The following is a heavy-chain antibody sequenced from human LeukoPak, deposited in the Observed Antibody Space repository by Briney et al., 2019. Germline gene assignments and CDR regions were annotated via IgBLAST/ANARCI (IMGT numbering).Heavy chain of an antibody. D-gene: IGHD3-3*01. CDR1: GYTFTGYY. V-gene: IGHV1-2*02. CDR3: AREQVDFWNGYYDHRDAFDM. CDR2: INPNSGGA. J-gene: IGHJ3*02. Sequence: GASVKVSCKASGYTFTGYYMHWVRQAPGQGLEWMGWINPNSGGANYAQKLQGRVTMTRDTSISTAYMELSRLRSDDTAVYYCAREQVDFWNGYYDHRDAFDMWGQGTVVTVSS.